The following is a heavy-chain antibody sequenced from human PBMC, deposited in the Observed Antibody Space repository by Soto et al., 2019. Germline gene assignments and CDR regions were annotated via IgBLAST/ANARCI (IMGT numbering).Heavy chain of an antibody. Sequence: SSETLSLTCAVYGGSFSVYYWSWILQPPGKGLEWIGEINHSGSTNYNPSLKSRVTISVDTSKNQFSLKLSSVTAADTAVYYCARGQGGIAAAGTRYNWFDPWGQRTLVTV. D-gene: IGHD6-13*01. CDR1: GGSFSVYY. V-gene: IGHV4-34*01. CDR2: INHSGST. J-gene: IGHJ5*02. CDR3: ARGQGGIAAAGTRYNWFDP.